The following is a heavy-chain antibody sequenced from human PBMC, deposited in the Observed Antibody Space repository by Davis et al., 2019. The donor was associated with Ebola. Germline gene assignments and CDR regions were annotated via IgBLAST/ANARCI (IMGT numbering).Heavy chain of an antibody. CDR1: GFTFSSYA. CDR3: AKVTYCGGDCSAFDY. V-gene: IGHV3-9*01. J-gene: IGHJ4*02. CDR2: ISWNSGSI. Sequence: GGSLRLSCAASGFTFSSYAMSWVRQAPGKGLEWVSGISWNSGSIGYADSVKGRFTISRDNAKNSLYLQMNSLRAEDTALYYCAKVTYCGGDCSAFDYWGQGTLVTVSS. D-gene: IGHD2-21*01.